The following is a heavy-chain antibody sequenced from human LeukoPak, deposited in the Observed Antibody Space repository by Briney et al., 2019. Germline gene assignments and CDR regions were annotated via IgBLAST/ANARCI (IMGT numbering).Heavy chain of an antibody. Sequence: ASVKVSCKASGYTFTGYYTHWVRQVPGQGLEWMGWINPNSGGTNYAQKFQGRVTMTRDTSISTAYMELSRLRSDDTAVYYCARDQGDYGDYCWFDPWGQGTLVTVSS. CDR3: ARDQGDYGDYCWFDP. J-gene: IGHJ5*02. CDR1: GYTFTGYY. CDR2: INPNSGGT. D-gene: IGHD4-17*01. V-gene: IGHV1-2*02.